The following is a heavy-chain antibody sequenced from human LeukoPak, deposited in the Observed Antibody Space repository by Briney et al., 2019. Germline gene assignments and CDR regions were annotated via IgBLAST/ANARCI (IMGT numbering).Heavy chain of an antibody. CDR3: ARDRRGYYYDSRSAFDI. D-gene: IGHD3-22*01. CDR2: IVPILGIA. CDR1: GGTFSSYA. V-gene: IGHV1-69*04. J-gene: IGHJ3*02. Sequence: SVKVSCKASGGTFSSYAISWVRQAPGQGLEWMGRIVPILGIANYAQKFQGRVTITADKSTSTAYMELRSLRSDDTAVYYCARDRRGYYYDSRSAFDIWGQGTMVTVSS.